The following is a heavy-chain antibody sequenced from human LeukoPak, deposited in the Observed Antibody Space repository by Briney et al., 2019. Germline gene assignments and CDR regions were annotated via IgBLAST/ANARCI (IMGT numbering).Heavy chain of an antibody. CDR3: VRGRLLRSTKYFDY. CDR1: GCLVNKYE. D-gene: IGHD2-21*02. CDR2: IDAGATST. Sequence: GWSLRLSCASSGCLVNKYELHCVRQAPGQGLEWDAYIDAGATSTNYGDSVWGRFTLSRDNAQKSVHLQMNSLRDEDTAVYYCVRGRLLRSTKYFDYWGQGALVTVSS. J-gene: IGHJ4*02. V-gene: IGHV3-48*03.